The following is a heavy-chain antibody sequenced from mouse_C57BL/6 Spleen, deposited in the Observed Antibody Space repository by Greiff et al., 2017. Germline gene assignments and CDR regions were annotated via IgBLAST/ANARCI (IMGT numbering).Heavy chain of an antibody. V-gene: IGHV1-15*01. J-gene: IGHJ3*01. CDR2: IDPETGGT. D-gene: IGHD1-1*01. CDR3: TRLGPFIYYYGSSLFAY. CDR1: GYTFTDYE. Sequence: QVQLKESGAELVRPGASVTLSCKASGYTFTDYEMHWVKQTPVHGLEWIGAIDPETGGTAYNQKFKGKAILTADKSSSTAYMELRSLTSEDSAVYYCTRLGPFIYYYGSSLFAYWGQGTLVTVSA.